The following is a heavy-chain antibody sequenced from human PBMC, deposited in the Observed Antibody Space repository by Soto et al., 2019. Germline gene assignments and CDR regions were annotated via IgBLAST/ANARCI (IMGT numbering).Heavy chain of an antibody. CDR1: GYTFASYW. CDR3: ARTAYPRFTGLGASDI. CDR2: VYPGDSDI. V-gene: IGHV5-51*03. J-gene: IGHJ3*02. Sequence: EVPLVQSGAEVKKAGESLKISCKGSGYTFASYWIAWVRQMPGKGLEWMGIVYPGDSDIRYSPSFRGQVTISADKSISTAYLQWSSLKASDTAMYYCARTAYPRFTGLGASDIWGQGTMVTVSS. D-gene: IGHD1-1*01.